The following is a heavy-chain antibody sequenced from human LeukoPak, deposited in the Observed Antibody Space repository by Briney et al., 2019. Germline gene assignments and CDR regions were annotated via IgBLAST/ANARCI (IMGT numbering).Heavy chain of an antibody. J-gene: IGHJ4*02. Sequence: SETLSLTCTVSGGPISSYYWSWIRQPPGKGLEWIGYIYYSGSTNYNPSLKSRVTISVDTSKNQFSLKLSSVTAADTAVYYCARWLQDYYFDYWGQGTLVTVSS. CDR1: GGPISSYY. D-gene: IGHD5-24*01. V-gene: IGHV4-59*08. CDR3: ARWLQDYYFDY. CDR2: IYYSGST.